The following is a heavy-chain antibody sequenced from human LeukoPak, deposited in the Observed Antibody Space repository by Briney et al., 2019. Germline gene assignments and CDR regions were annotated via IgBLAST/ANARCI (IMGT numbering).Heavy chain of an antibody. J-gene: IGHJ4*02. Sequence: GGSLRLSCAASGFTFSSYWMHWVRQAPGKGLEWVSSISSSSSYIYYADSVKGRFTISRDNAKNSLYLQMNSLRAEDTAVYYCARMRYDSSGYYTPFDYWGQGTLVTVSS. CDR1: GFTFSSYW. D-gene: IGHD3-22*01. CDR2: ISSSSSYI. V-gene: IGHV3-21*01. CDR3: ARMRYDSSGYYTPFDY.